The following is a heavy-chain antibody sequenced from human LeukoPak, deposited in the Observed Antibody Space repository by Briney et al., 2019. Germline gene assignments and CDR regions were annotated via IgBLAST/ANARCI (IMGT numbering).Heavy chain of an antibody. CDR1: GGSISSSSYY. J-gene: IGHJ5*02. D-gene: IGHD1-26*01. V-gene: IGHV4-39*07. CDR2: IYYSGST. Sequence: KPSETLSLTCTVSGGSISSSSYYWGWIRQPPGKGLEWIGSIYYSGSTYYNPSLKSRVTISVDTSKNQFSLKLSSVTAADTAVYYCARRLYRGSYVFDPWGQGTLVTVSS. CDR3: ARRLYRGSYVFDP.